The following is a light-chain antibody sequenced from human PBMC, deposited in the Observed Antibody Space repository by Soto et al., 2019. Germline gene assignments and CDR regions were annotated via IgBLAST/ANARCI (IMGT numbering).Light chain of an antibody. CDR2: DAS. V-gene: IGKV1-5*01. J-gene: IGKJ3*01. CDR3: QQYNSPFT. CDR1: QSISSW. Sequence: DIQMTQSPSTLSASVGDRVTITCRASQSISSWLAWYQQKPGKAPKLLIFDASSLESGVPSRFSGSGSGTKFTLTISSLQPDDFATYYCQQYNSPFTFGPGTKVDIK.